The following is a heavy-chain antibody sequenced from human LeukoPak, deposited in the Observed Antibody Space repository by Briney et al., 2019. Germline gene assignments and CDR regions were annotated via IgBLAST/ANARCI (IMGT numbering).Heavy chain of an antibody. CDR1: GFTFSGYA. J-gene: IGHJ4*02. CDR2: ISYDGSNK. CDR3: ARAWMATIIDY. D-gene: IGHD5-24*01. Sequence: GGSLRLSCAASGFTFSGYAMHWVRQAPGKGLEWVSVISYDGSNKYCADSVKGRFTISRDNSKNTLYLQMSSLRAEDPAVYYCARAWMATIIDYWGQGTLVTVSS. V-gene: IGHV3-30-3*01.